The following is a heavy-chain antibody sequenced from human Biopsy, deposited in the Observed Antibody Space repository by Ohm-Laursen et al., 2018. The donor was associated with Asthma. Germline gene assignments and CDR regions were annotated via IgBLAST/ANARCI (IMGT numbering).Heavy chain of an antibody. V-gene: IGHV3-30*01. Sequence: SLRLSCSASGFAVSRDYMFWVRQAPGKGLEWVGVISKDASTQDYADSVKGRFTMARDNSKNTLDLQMNSLREEDTAVYYCVRDGTDDAFDIWGQGTVVSVSS. D-gene: IGHD1-1*01. CDR3: VRDGTDDAFDI. CDR1: GFAVSRDY. J-gene: IGHJ3*02. CDR2: ISKDASTQ.